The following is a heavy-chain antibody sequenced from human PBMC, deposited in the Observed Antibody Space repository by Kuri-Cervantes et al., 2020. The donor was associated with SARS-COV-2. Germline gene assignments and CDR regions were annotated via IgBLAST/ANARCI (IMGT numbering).Heavy chain of an antibody. CDR2: IYSGGST. CDR3: ARDQAPRLRYFDWLLSYAFDI. CDR1: GFTVSSNY. V-gene: IGHV3-66*01. J-gene: IGHJ3*02. Sequence: GESLKISCAASGFTVSSNYMSWVRQAPGKGLEWVSVIYSGGSTYYADSVKGRFTISRDNSKNTLYLQMNSLRAEDTAVYYCARDQAPRLRYFDWLLSYAFDIWGQGTMVTVSS. D-gene: IGHD3-9*01.